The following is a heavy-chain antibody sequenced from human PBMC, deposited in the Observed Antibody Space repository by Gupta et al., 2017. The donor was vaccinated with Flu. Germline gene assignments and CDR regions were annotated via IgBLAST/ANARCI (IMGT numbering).Heavy chain of an antibody. V-gene: IGHV3-21*01. CDR3: ARGGGSLSY. J-gene: IGHJ4*02. CDR2: INSGSSHV. CDR1: GFTFSSDA. Sequence: EVQLVESGGGLVSPGGSLRLSCAASGFTFSSDAMNWVRQAPGKGLEWVSSINSGSSHVSYVDSVKGRFTVSRDNTRSSLFLQMNSLTGEDTAVYYCARGGGSLSYWGQGIQVTVSS. D-gene: IGHD2-15*01.